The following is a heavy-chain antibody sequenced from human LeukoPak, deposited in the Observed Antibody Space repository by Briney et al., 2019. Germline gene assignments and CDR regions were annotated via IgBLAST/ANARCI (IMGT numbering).Heavy chain of an antibody. CDR2: IIPILGIA. V-gene: IGHV1-69*04. D-gene: IGHD3-10*01. CDR3: ARGWVVRGVIITGMDV. Sequence: SVNVSCKASGGTFSSYAISWVRPAPGQGLEWMGRIIPILGIANYAQKFQGRVTITADKSTSTAYMELSSLRSEDTAVYYCARGWVVRGVIITGMDVWGQGTTVTVSS. J-gene: IGHJ6*02. CDR1: GGTFSSYA.